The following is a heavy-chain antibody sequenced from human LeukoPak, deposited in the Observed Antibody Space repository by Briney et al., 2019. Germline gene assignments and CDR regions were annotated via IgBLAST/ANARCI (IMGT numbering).Heavy chain of an antibody. CDR3: ARAPYCIGGSCRFDY. Sequence: GGSLRLSCAVSGFTSSSYWMSWVRQAPGKGLEWVANIKQDGSEKYYVDSVKGRFTISRDNAKNSLYLQINSLRAEDTAVYYCARAPYCIGGSCRFDYWGQGTLVTVSS. J-gene: IGHJ4*02. D-gene: IGHD2-15*01. CDR1: GFTSSSYW. V-gene: IGHV3-7*03. CDR2: IKQDGSEK.